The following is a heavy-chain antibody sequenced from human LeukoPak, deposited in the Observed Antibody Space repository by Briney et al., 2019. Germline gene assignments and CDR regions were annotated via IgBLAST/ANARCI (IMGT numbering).Heavy chain of an antibody. D-gene: IGHD3-10*02. CDR2: IWYDGSNQ. J-gene: IGHJ3*02. V-gene: IGHV3-33*06. Sequence: PGRSLRLSCAASGFTFTTYGMHWVRQAPGKGLEGVAVIWYDGSNQYYADSVKGRFTISRDNSKNTLYLQMNSLRAEDTAVYYCAKDLHECSAFDIWGQGTMVTVSS. CDR1: GFTFTTYG. CDR3: AKDLHECSAFDI.